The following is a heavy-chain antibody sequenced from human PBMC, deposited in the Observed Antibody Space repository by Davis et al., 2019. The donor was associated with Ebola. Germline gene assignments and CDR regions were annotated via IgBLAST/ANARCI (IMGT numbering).Heavy chain of an antibody. CDR3: ARVAAPPHYYYGMDV. CDR1: GFTFSSYA. J-gene: IGHJ6*04. D-gene: IGHD6-6*01. Sequence: MPGGSLRLSCAASGFTFSSYAMSWIRQHPGKGLEWIGYIYYSGSTYYNPSLKSRVTISVDTSKNQFSLKLSSVTAADTAVYYCARVAAPPHYYYGMDVWGKGTTVTVSS. V-gene: IGHV4-59*06. CDR2: IYYSGST.